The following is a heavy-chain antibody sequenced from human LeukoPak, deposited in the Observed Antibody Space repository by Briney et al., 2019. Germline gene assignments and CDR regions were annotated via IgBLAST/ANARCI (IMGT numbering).Heavy chain of an antibody. CDR2: IYITGST. Sequence: PSETLSLTCTVSGGSITSYYWSWIRQSAGKGLEWIGRIYITGSTTYNPSLKSRVTMSLDTSKNQFSLKLSSVTAADTAVHYCARFLRGYSYGRFDYWGQGTLVTVSS. CDR3: ARFLRGYSYGRFDY. V-gene: IGHV4-4*07. D-gene: IGHD5-18*01. CDR1: GGSITSYY. J-gene: IGHJ4*02.